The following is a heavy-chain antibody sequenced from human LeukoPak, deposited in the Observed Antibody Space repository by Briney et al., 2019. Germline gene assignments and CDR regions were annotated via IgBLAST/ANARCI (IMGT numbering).Heavy chain of an antibody. V-gene: IGHV4-4*07. D-gene: IGHD3-22*01. CDR2: IYTSGST. J-gene: IGHJ4*02. CDR1: GGSISSYY. CDR3: ARSPTYYYDSSGYYYYFDY. Sequence: SETLSLTCTASGGSISSYYWSWIRQPAGKGLEWIGRIYTSGSTNYNSSLKSRVTMSVDTSKNQFSLKLSSVTAADTAVYYCARSPTYYYDSSGYYYYFDYWGQGTLVTVSS.